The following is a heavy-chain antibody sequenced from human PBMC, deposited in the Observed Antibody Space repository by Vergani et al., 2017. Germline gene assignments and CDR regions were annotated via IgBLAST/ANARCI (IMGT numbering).Heavy chain of an antibody. D-gene: IGHD6-13*01. V-gene: IGHV3-11*01. CDR3: AKRSYSSSNYYYYGMDV. CDR1: GFTFSDYY. J-gene: IGHJ6*02. CDR2: ISGSGHTK. Sequence: QVQLVESGGGLVKPGGSLRLSCAASGFTFSDYYMTWIRQAPGKGLEWISYISGSGHTKYYADSVKGRFAISRDNAKNSLYLQMNNLRVEDTAVYYCAKRSYSSSNYYYYGMDVWGQGP.